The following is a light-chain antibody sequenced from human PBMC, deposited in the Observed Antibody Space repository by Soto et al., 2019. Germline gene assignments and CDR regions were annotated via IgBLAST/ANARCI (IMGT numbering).Light chain of an antibody. CDR1: QSISSY. CDR3: QQSYSTPIT. Sequence: DIQMTQSPSSLSASVGDRVTITCRASQSISSYLNWYQQKPGKAPKILIYAASSLQSGVPSRFSGSGSGTDCTLTISSLQPEDFATYYCQQSYSTPITFGQGTRLEI. J-gene: IGKJ5*01. V-gene: IGKV1-39*01. CDR2: AAS.